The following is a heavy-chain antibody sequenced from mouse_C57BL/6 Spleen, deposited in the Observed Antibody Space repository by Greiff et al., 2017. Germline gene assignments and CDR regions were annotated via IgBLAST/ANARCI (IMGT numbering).Heavy chain of an antibody. V-gene: IGHV1-54*01. CDR1: GYAFTNYL. CDR3: ARASSGWFAY. CDR2: INPGSGGT. Sequence: VKLQESGAELVRPGTSVKVSCKASGYAFTNYLIEWVKQRPGQGLEWIGVINPGSGGTNYNEKFKGKATLTADKSSSTAYMQLSSLTSEDSAVYFCARASSGWFAYWGQGTLVTVSA. J-gene: IGHJ3*01. D-gene: IGHD3-2*02.